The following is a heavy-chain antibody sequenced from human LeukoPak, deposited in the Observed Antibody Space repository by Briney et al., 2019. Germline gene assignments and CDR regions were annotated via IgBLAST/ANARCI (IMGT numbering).Heavy chain of an antibody. Sequence: ASVKVSCKASGYTFTSYGINWVRQAPGQGLEWMGWMNPKSGNTGYGQKFQGRVTMTRVTSITTAYMELRSLRSDDTAVYYCTKASLAFGTKYFDPWGQGTLVTVSS. CDR1: GYTFTSYG. V-gene: IGHV1-8*02. CDR3: TKASLAFGTKYFDP. J-gene: IGHJ5*02. CDR2: MNPKSGNT. D-gene: IGHD3-10*01.